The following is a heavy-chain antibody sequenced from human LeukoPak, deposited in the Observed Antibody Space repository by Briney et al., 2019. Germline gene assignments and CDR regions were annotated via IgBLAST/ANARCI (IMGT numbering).Heavy chain of an antibody. CDR2: IPSDGSNK. J-gene: IGHJ4*02. D-gene: IGHD5-12*01. CDR3: ARHSLYSGFFDF. Sequence: GGSLRLSCAASGFTFSNPAMLWVRQAPGKGLEWVALIPSDGSNKFYADSVRGRFTISRDNAKSSLYLRMNSLRTEDTAVYYCARHSLYSGFFDFWGQGILVTVSS. V-gene: IGHV3-30*04. CDR1: GFTFSNPA.